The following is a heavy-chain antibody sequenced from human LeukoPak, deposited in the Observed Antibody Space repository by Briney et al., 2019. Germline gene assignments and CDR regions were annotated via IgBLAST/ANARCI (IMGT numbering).Heavy chain of an antibody. CDR3: AAPYSPGPSEGFDI. D-gene: IGHD1-26*01. V-gene: IGHV3-11*01. CDR2: ITSGGTSI. J-gene: IGHJ3*02. Sequence: GGSLRLSCAASEFTLSDYYMSWIRQAPGKGLEWVSYITSGGTSIYYADSVKGRFTISRDNAKSSLYLQMNSLRAEDTAVYYCAAPYSPGPSEGFDIWGQGTMVTVSS. CDR1: EFTLSDYY.